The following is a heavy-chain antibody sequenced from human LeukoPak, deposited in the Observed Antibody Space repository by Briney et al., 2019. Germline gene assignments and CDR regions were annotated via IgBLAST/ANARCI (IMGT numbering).Heavy chain of an antibody. V-gene: IGHV3-23*01. CDR2: IADAGT. CDR1: GFTFNKFA. Sequence: GGSLRLSCAASGFTFNKFAMTWVRQAPGKGLEWVSTIADAGTYYADSVKGRFTISRDSSNNMLYLQLNSLRADDTAMYYCAKNLGPFDVRGQGTMVTVSS. J-gene: IGHJ3*01. D-gene: IGHD3-16*01. CDR3: AKNLGPFDV.